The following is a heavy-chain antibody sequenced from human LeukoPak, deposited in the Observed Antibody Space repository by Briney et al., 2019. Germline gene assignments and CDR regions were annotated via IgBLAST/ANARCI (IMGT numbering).Heavy chain of an antibody. CDR1: GGSFSGYY. Sequence: PSETLSLTCAVYGGSFSGYYWSWIRQPPGKGLEWIGEINHSGSTNYNPSLKSRVTISVDTSKNQFSLKLSSVTAADTAVYYCARGAYYYDSSGYRYNWFDPWGQGTLVTVSS. D-gene: IGHD3-22*01. V-gene: IGHV4-34*01. J-gene: IGHJ5*02. CDR2: INHSGST. CDR3: ARGAYYYDSSGYRYNWFDP.